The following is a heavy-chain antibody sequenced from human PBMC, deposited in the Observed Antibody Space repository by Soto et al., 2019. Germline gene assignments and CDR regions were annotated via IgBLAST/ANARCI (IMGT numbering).Heavy chain of an antibody. V-gene: IGHV1-18*01. Sequence: ASVKVSCKASVYTFTSYGISWVRQAPGQGLEWMGWISAYNGNTSYAQKLQGRGTMTTDTSTSTAYMELRSLRSDDTAVYYCARAVIRWFGESATPDAFDIWGQGTMVTVSS. J-gene: IGHJ3*02. CDR3: ARAVIRWFGESATPDAFDI. D-gene: IGHD3-10*01. CDR1: VYTFTSYG. CDR2: ISAYNGNT.